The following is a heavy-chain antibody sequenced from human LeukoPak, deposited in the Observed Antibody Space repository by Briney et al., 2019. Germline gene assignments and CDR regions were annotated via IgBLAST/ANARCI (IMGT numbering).Heavy chain of an antibody. CDR2: IIPILGIA. J-gene: IGHJ4*02. CDR1: GGTFSSYA. Sequence: ASVKVSCKASGGTFSSYAISWVRRAPGQGLEWMGRIIPILGIANYAQKFQGRVTITADKSTSTAYMELSSLRSEDTAVYYCARDPGYSGYHIDYWGQGNLVTVSS. CDR3: ARDPGYSGYHIDY. V-gene: IGHV1-69*04. D-gene: IGHD5-12*01.